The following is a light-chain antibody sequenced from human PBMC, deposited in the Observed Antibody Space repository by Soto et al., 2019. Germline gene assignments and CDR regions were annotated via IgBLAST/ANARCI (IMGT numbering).Light chain of an antibody. CDR3: QQYGSSPPYP. CDR2: GAS. Sequence: EIVLTQSPGTLSLSPGERATLSCRASQSVSSSYLAWYQQKPGQAPRLLIYGASSRATGIPDRFSGSGSGTDFTLTISRLEPEAFAVYYCQQYGSSPPYPFGQGTKLEI. J-gene: IGKJ2*01. CDR1: QSVSSSY. V-gene: IGKV3-20*01.